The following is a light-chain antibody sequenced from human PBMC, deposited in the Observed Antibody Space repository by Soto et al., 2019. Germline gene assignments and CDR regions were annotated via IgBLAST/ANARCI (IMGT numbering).Light chain of an antibody. J-gene: IGLJ3*02. CDR2: GVN. Sequence: QSVLTQPASVSWSPGQSITVSCTGSSSDFGDDKYVSWYQQQPGKGPNLLIYGVNSRPSGISNRFSGSKSGNTASLTISGPQVEDEAEYFCGSFTTSRIWVFGGGTKVTVL. V-gene: IGLV2-14*01. CDR1: SSDFGDDKY. CDR3: GSFTTSRIWV.